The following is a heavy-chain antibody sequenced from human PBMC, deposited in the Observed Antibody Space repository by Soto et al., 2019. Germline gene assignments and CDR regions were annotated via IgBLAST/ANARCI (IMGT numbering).Heavy chain of an antibody. CDR1: GGSISSYY. CDR3: ARGGGTAMAHDY. J-gene: IGHJ4*02. D-gene: IGHD5-18*01. V-gene: IGHV4-59*01. Sequence: QVQLPESGPGLVKPSETLSLTCTVSGGSISSYYWSWIRQPPGKGLEWIGYIYYSGSTNYNPSLKSRVTISVDTSKNQFSLKLSSVTAADTAVYYCARGGGTAMAHDYWGQGTLVTVSS. CDR2: IYYSGST.